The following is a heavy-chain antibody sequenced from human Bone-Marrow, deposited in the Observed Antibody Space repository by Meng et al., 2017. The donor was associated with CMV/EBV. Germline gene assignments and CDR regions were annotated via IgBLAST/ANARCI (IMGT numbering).Heavy chain of an antibody. D-gene: IGHD3-22*01. CDR1: GGTFSSYA. CDR2: IIPILGIA. J-gene: IGHJ4*02. CDR3: ARDRVMIVQKFSFYY. V-gene: IGHV1-69*10. Sequence: SVKVSCKASGGTFSSYAISWVRQAPGQGLEWMGGIIPILGIANYAQKFQGRVTITADKSTSTAYMELSSLRSEDTAVYYCARDRVMIVQKFSFYYWGQGTLVTVSS.